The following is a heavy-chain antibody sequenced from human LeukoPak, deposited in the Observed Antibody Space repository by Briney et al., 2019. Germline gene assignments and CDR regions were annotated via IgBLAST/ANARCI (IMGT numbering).Heavy chain of an antibody. D-gene: IGHD3-16*01. Sequence: GYAHSVKGRFTISRDNAKNSLYLQMNSLRAEDTAVYYCARAFDHHFDYWGQGTLVTVSS. J-gene: IGHJ4*02. CDR3: ARAFDHHFDY. V-gene: IGHV3-20*03.